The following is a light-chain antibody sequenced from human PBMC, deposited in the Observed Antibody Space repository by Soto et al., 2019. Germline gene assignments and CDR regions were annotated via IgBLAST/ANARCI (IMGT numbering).Light chain of an antibody. CDR2: AAS. CDR3: QQINSYPLT. Sequence: DIQLTQSPSFLSASVGDRVTITCRASQDISNYLVWYQQKPGKAPKPLIYAASTLQSGVPSRFSGSGSGTEFTLSISSLQPEDIATYYFQQINSYPLTFGPGTNVDIQ. CDR1: QDISNY. J-gene: IGKJ3*01. V-gene: IGKV1-9*01.